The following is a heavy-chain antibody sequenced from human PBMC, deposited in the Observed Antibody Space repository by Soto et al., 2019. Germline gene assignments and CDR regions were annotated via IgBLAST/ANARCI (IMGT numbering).Heavy chain of an antibody. V-gene: IGHV1-18*04. CDR3: ARDLYMAAAGYYYYYGMDV. CDR1: GYTFTSYG. CDR2: ISAYNGNT. Sequence: ASVKVSCKASGYTFTSYGISWVRQAPGQGLEWMGWISAYNGNTNYAQKLQGRVTISVDTSKNQFSLKLSSVTAADTAVYYCARDLYMAAAGYYYYYGMDVWGQGTTVTVSS. J-gene: IGHJ6*02. D-gene: IGHD6-13*01.